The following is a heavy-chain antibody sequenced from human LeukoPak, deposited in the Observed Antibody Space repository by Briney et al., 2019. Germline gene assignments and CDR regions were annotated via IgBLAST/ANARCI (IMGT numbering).Heavy chain of an antibody. CDR2: IWYDGSNT. CDR3: ARDLYGDNSASWVDL. CDR1: GFTFKHYG. J-gene: IGHJ5*02. Sequence: GSLRLSCGASGFTFKHYGMHWVRQAPGKGLEWVAVIWYDGSNTFYADSVKGRFTISRDNSNNTLYLQVNSLRAEDTAVYYCARDLYGDNSASWVDLWGQGTLVTVSS. V-gene: IGHV3-33*01. D-gene: IGHD4-23*01.